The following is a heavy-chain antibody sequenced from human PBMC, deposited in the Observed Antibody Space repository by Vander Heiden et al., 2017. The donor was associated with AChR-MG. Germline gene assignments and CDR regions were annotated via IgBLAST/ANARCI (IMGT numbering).Heavy chain of an antibody. CDR1: GNTLTSYY. V-gene: IGHV1-46*03. Sequence: QVQLVQSGAEVKKPGASVKVSCKAAGNTLTSYYMHLGRQAPGQGLEWMGVISPNGGITRYAQKFQGRVTMTDDTSTSTVYVELSSLRSEDTAVYYCARDLAYYGMDVWGQGTTVTVSS. CDR2: ISPNGGIT. CDR3: ARDLAYYGMDV. J-gene: IGHJ6*02.